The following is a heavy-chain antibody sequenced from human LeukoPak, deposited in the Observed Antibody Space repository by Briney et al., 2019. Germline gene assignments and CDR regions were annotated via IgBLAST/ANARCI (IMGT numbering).Heavy chain of an antibody. CDR2: ISSSSSSYI. CDR1: GFTFSSYS. V-gene: IGHV3-21*01. J-gene: IGHJ4*02. D-gene: IGHD2-2*02. CDR3: ARTSTSCSSTNCYSPS. Sequence: PGGSLRLSCAASGFTFSSYSMNWVRQAPGKGLEWVSSISSSSSSYIYYADSVKGRFTISRDNAKNSLYLQMNSLRAEDTAVYYCARTSTSCSSTNCYSPSWGQGTLVTVSS.